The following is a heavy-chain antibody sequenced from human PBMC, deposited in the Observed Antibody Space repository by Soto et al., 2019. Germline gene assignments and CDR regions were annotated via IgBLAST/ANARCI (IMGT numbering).Heavy chain of an antibody. CDR3: AKGGRQWLVTSDFNC. CDR1: GFTFSDYA. D-gene: IGHD6-19*01. V-gene: IGHV3-30*18. CDR2: VSHDGRNT. J-gene: IGHJ4*02. Sequence: VQLVESGGGVVQPGRSLRLSCAASGFTFSDYAMHWVRQAPGKGLEWVAVVSHDGRNTHYADSVKGRFTISRDSSKTTVSLEMPSLRAGDTAVYYGAKGGRQWLVTSDFNCWGQGALVTVSS.